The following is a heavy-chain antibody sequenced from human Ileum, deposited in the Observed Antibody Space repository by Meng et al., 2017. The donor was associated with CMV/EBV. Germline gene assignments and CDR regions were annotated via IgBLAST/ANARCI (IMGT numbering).Heavy chain of an antibody. V-gene: IGHV4-4*07. CDR2: IHPTGTT. CDR3: ARAAARGVPVDL. J-gene: IGHJ5*02. D-gene: IGHD3-10*01. CDR1: GGSLTSTA. Sequence: QRLVQSLRLPSETLSPPCTVTGGSLTSTARTWIRQPAGKGLGWIGRIHPTGTTDDNPSLRSRVSMSLDKSKNQFSLKLTSVTAADTAVYYCARAAARGVPVDLWGQGTLVTVSS.